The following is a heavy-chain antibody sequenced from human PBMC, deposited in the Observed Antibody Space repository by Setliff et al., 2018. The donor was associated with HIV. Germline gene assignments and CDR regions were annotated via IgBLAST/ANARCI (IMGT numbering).Heavy chain of an antibody. V-gene: IGHV3-NL1*01. Sequence: GGSLRLSCAASGFTFSSYGVHWVRQAPGKGLEWVSVIYSGGSTYYADSVKGRFTISRDNSKNTLYLQMNSLRAEDTAVYYCARVSPWFDPWGQGTLVTVSS. CDR2: IYSGGST. CDR3: ARVSPWFDP. CDR1: GFTFSSYG. J-gene: IGHJ5*02.